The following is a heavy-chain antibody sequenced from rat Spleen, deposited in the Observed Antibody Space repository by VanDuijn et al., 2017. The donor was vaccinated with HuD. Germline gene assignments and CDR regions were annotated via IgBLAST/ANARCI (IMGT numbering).Heavy chain of an antibody. V-gene: IGHV5-20*01. J-gene: IGHJ2*01. CDR3: TRDRILRSTGFDY. Sequence: EVQLVESDGGLVQPGRSLKLSCAASGFTFSDYYMAWVRQAPTKGLEWVATISYDGSSTYYRDSVKGRFTLSRDNAKSSLYLQMDSLRSEDTATYYCTRDRILRSTGFDYWGQGVMVTVSS. CDR2: ISYDGSST. D-gene: IGHD1-6*01. CDR1: GFTFSDYY.